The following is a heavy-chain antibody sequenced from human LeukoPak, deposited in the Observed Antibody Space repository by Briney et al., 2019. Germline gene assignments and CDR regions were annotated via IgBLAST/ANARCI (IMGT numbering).Heavy chain of an antibody. CDR2: IDPKSGGT. Sequence: ASVKVSCKASGDTFTGYYMYWVRQAPGQGLEWMGWIDPKSGGTHYEQKFQGRVTMTRDTSITTVYMELTSLRSDDTAVYYCARSMIRRAEYFPHWGQGTLVTVSS. J-gene: IGHJ1*01. CDR1: GDTFTGYY. V-gene: IGHV1-2*02. CDR3: ARSMIRRAEYFPH. D-gene: IGHD3-16*01.